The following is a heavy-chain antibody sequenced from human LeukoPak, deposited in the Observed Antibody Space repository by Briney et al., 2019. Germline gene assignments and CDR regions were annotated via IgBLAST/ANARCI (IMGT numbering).Heavy chain of an antibody. V-gene: IGHV4-34*01. CDR2: IYHRGST. CDR3: ARGCPGGYSSSWYYYFDY. D-gene: IGHD6-13*01. Sequence: SETLSLTCAVYGGSFSGYYWSWIRQPPGKGLEWVGDIYHRGSTNYNPSLKSRVTISVDTSKTQFSLKLNSVTAADTAVYYCARGCPGGYSSSWYYYFDYWGQGTLVTVSS. CDR1: GGSFSGYY. J-gene: IGHJ4*02.